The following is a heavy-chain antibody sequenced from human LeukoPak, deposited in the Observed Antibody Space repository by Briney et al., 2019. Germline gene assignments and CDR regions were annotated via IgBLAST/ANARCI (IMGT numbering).Heavy chain of an antibody. CDR3: ARHERANWFDP. CDR1: GGSISSSSYY. J-gene: IGHJ5*02. D-gene: IGHD6-25*01. V-gene: IGHV4-39*01. CDR2: LYYSGST. Sequence: SETLSLTCTVSGGSISSSSYYWGWIRQPPGKGLEWIGSLYYSGSTYYNPSLRSRVTISVDTSKNQFSLKPSSVTAADTAVYYCARHERANWFDPWGQGTLVTVSS.